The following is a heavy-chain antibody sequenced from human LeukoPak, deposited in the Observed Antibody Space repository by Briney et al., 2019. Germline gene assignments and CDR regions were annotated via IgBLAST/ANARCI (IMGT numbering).Heavy chain of an antibody. CDR1: GGSFSGYY. CDR2: INHSGST. CDR3: ARDRIRSYYYDSRGGFDY. Sequence: PSETLSLTCAVYGGSFSGYYWSWIRQPPGKGLEWIGEINHSGSTNYNPSLKSRVTISVDTSKNQFSLKLSSVTAADTAVYYCARDRIRSYYYDSRGGFDYWGQGTLVTVSS. D-gene: IGHD3-22*01. J-gene: IGHJ4*02. V-gene: IGHV4-34*01.